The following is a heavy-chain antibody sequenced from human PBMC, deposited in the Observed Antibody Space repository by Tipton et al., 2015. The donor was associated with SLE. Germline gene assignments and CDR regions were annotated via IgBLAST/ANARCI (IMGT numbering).Heavy chain of an antibody. J-gene: IGHJ4*02. V-gene: IGHV3-53*01. D-gene: IGHD3-22*01. Sequence: SLRLSCAASGFTVSSNYMSWVRQAPGKGLEWVSVIYSGDSTYYADSVKGRFTISRDNSKNTLYLQVDRLRAEDTAVYYCARGASMLVVVLALDYWGQGTLVTVSS. CDR3: ARGASMLVVVLALDY. CDR1: GFTVSSNY. CDR2: IYSGDST.